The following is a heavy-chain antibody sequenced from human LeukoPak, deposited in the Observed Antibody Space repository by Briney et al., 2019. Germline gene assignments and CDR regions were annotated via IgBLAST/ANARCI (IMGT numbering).Heavy chain of an antibody. V-gene: IGHV3-30*02. CDR3: ARDREQLNYFDY. CDR2: IRYDGSIK. CDR1: GFTFSSYG. J-gene: IGHJ4*02. Sequence: GGSLRLSCAASGFTFSSYGMHWVRQAPGKGLEWVAFIRYDGSIKYYADSVKGRFTISRDNSKNTLYLQMNSLRAEDTAVCYCARDREQLNYFDYWGQGTLVTVSS. D-gene: IGHD6-13*01.